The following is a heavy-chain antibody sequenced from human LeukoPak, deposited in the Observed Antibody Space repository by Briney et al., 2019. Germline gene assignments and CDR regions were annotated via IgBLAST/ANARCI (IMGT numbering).Heavy chain of an antibody. CDR1: GFTFSSYW. CDR3: ARAARGAAAGTVEFDY. D-gene: IGHD6-13*01. J-gene: IGHJ4*02. CDR2: INSDGSST. Sequence: PGGSLRLSCAASGFTFSSYWMHWVRQAPGKGLVWVSRINSDGSSTSYADSVKGRFTISRDNAKNTLYLQMNRLRAEDTAVYYCARAARGAAAGTVEFDYWGQGTLVAVSS. V-gene: IGHV3-74*01.